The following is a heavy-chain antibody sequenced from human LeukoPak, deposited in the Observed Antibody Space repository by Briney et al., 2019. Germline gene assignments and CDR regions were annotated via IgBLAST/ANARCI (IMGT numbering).Heavy chain of an antibody. D-gene: IGHD6-6*01. V-gene: IGHV4-59*08. Sequence: NTSETLSLTCTVSGGSISTYYWSWNRQPQGQGLERSGNIDCSGSTNYNPSLNSRVTISVDTSKTQFSLKLSSVAAAHTAVYYCARWVTASSIDYWGQGTLVTVSS. CDR2: IDCSGST. CDR3: ARWVTASSIDY. CDR1: GGSISTYY. J-gene: IGHJ4*02.